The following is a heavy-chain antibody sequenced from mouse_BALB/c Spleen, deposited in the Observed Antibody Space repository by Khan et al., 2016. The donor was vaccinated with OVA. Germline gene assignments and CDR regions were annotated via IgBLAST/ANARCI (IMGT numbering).Heavy chain of an antibody. CDR1: GYTFTNYR. Sequence: QIQLVPSGPELKKPGETVQISCKAVGYTFTNYRMNWMKQAPEKGLKWMGWINTHTGEPTYGDDFKGRFALSLENSATTASLQIHNLKDEDMATYFCARETSYWYFDAWGAGTTVTVSS. D-gene: IGHD1-3*01. J-gene: IGHJ1*01. V-gene: IGHV9-1*02. CDR3: ARETSYWYFDA. CDR2: INTHTGEP.